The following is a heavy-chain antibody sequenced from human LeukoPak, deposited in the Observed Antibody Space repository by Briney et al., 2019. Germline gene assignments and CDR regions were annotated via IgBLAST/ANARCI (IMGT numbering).Heavy chain of an antibody. CDR1: GYTFTSYY. D-gene: IGHD3-16*01. J-gene: IGHJ4*02. CDR3: AKASWVSSTDAVR. Sequence: VASVKVSCKASGYTFTSYYMHWVRQAPGQGLEWMGIINPSGGSTSYAQKFQGRVTMTRDMSTSTVYMELSSLTSEDTAIYHCAKASWVSSTDAVRWGQGTLVTVSS. CDR2: INPSGGST. V-gene: IGHV1-46*01.